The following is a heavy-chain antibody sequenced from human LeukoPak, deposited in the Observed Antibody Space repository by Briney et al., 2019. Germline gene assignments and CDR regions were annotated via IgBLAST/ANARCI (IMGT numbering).Heavy chain of an antibody. CDR2: IIPIFGTA. Sequence: ASVKVSCKASGGTFSSYAISWVRQAPGQGLEWMGGIIPIFGTANYAQKFQGRVTIATDESTSTAYMELSSLRSEDTAVYYCARSRVVSSWYVYWGQGTLVTVSS. V-gene: IGHV1-69*05. CDR1: GGTFSSYA. J-gene: IGHJ4*02. CDR3: ARSRVVSSWYVY. D-gene: IGHD6-13*01.